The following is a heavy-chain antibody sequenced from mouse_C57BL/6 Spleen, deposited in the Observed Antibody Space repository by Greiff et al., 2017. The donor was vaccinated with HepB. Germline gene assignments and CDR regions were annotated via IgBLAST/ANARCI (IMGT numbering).Heavy chain of an antibody. CDR1: GYTFTSYW. CDR2: IDPSDSYT. D-gene: IGHD1-1*01. V-gene: IGHV1-50*01. Sequence: QVQLQQPGAELVKPGASVKLSCKASGYTFTSYWMQWVKQRPGQGLEWIGEIDPSDSYTNYNQKFKGKATLTVDTSSSTAYMQLSSLTSEDSAVYYCARTRGSSYYGYWGQGTTLTVSS. J-gene: IGHJ2*01. CDR3: ARTRGSSYYGY.